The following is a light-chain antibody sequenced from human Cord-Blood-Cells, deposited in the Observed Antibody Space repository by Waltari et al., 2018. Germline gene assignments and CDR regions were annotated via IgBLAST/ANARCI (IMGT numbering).Light chain of an antibody. CDR2: AGS. CDR1: SSDVGSYNL. Sequence: QSALTQPASVSGSPGQSITISCTGTSSDVGSYNLVSWYQQHPGKAPELMIYAGSKRRSGVSNRFSGCKSGNTASLTISGLQAEDEADYYCCSYAGSSALVFGGGTKLTVL. CDR3: CSYAGSSALV. J-gene: IGLJ2*01. V-gene: IGLV2-23*01.